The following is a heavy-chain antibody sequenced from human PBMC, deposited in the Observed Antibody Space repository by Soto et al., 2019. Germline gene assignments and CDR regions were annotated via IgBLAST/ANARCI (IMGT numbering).Heavy chain of an antibody. CDR1: GRSITRYY. CDR3: ARTYDSNVYANAFDS. J-gene: IGHJ4*02. V-gene: IGHV4-59*12. D-gene: IGHD3-22*01. CDR2: IYDNGIP. Sequence: QVVLQESGPGLVKPSETLSLTCSVSGRSITRYYWCWVRQPPGKGLEWIGYIYDNGIPSQNPSLKSRVTMSADTSQNQFSLKLTSVTGADTAVYYRARTYDSNVYANAFDSWGQGILVNVTS.